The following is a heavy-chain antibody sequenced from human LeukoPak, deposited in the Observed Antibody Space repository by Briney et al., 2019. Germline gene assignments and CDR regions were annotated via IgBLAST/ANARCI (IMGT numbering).Heavy chain of an antibody. CDR1: GRTFSSYA. CDR3: ARGILEWLSRPHYYYYGMDV. Sequence: ASVKVSCKASGRTFSSYAISWVRQAPGQGLEWMGRIIPILGIANYAQKFQGRVTISADKSTSTAYLELSSLRSEHTAVYYCARGILEWLSRPHYYYYGMDVWGQGTTVTVSS. CDR2: IIPILGIA. V-gene: IGHV1-69*04. D-gene: IGHD3-3*01. J-gene: IGHJ6*02.